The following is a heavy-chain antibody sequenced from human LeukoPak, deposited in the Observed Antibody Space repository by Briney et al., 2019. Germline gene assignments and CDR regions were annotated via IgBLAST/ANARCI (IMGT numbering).Heavy chain of an antibody. J-gene: IGHJ3*02. D-gene: IGHD5-24*01. CDR2: ISYDGSNK. CDR1: GFTFSSYG. CDR3: AKGDRWLQFRGDAFDI. Sequence: GGSLRLSCAASGFTFSSYGMHWVRQAPGKGLEWVAVISYDGSNKYYADSVKGRFTISRDNSKNTLYLQMNSLRAEDTAVYYCAKGDRWLQFRGDAFDIWGQGTMVTVSS. V-gene: IGHV3-30*18.